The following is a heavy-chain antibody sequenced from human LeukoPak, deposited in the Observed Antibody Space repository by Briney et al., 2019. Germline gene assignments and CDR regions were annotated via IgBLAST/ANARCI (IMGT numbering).Heavy chain of an antibody. J-gene: IGHJ6*03. D-gene: IGHD3-10*01. CDR1: GYSISSGYY. CDR3: ARAVGSGSFQTYYYYMDV. Sequence: SETLSLTCTVSGYSISSGYYWGWIRQPPGKGLEWIGSIHHSGSTYYNPSLKSRVTISVDTSKNQFSLKLSSVTAADTAVYYCARAVGSGSFQTYYYYMDVWGKGTTVTISS. V-gene: IGHV4-38-2*02. CDR2: IHHSGST.